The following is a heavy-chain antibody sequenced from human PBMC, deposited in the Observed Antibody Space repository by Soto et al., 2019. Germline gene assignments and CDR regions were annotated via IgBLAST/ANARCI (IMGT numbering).Heavy chain of an antibody. V-gene: IGHV5-51*01. CDR2: IYPGDSDT. Sequence: GESLKISCKGSGYSFTSYWIGWVRQMPGKGLEWMGIIYPGDSDTRYSPSFQGQVTISADKSISTAYLTLTSVTAADTAIYYCATVLHDYGTNWVDSWGQGTQVTVSS. J-gene: IGHJ5*01. D-gene: IGHD3-16*01. CDR3: ATVLHDYGTNWVDS. CDR1: GYSFTSYW.